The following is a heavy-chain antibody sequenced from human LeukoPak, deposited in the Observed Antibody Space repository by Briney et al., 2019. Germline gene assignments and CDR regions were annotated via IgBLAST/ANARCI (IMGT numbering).Heavy chain of an antibody. Sequence: PGGSLRLSCAASGFTFDDYAMHWVRHAPGKGLEWVSLISGDGRSTYYADSVKGRFTISRDNSKNSLYLQMNSLRTEDTALFYCAKSGLTVSHNYYYYYMDVWGKGTTVTVSS. D-gene: IGHD4-17*01. CDR2: ISGDGRST. V-gene: IGHV3-43*02. CDR3: AKSGLTVSHNYYYYYMDV. CDR1: GFTFDDYA. J-gene: IGHJ6*03.